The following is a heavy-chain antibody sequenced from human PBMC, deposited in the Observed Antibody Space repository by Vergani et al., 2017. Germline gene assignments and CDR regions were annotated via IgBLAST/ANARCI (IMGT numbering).Heavy chain of an antibody. V-gene: IGHV3-23*01. J-gene: IGHJ6*03. CDR3: ARAPSTHCSSTSCHLTPYYYYYMDV. CDR1: GFTFSSYA. D-gene: IGHD2-2*01. Sequence: EVQLLESGGGLVQPGGSLRLSCAASGFTFSSYAMSWVRQAPGKGLEWVSAISGSGGSTYYADSVKGRFTISRDNSKNTLYLQMNSLRAEDTAVYYCARAPSTHCSSTSCHLTPYYYYYMDVWGKGTTVTVSS. CDR2: ISGSGGST.